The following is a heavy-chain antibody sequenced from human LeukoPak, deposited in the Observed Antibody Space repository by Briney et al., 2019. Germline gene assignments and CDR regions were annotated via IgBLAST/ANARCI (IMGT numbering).Heavy chain of an antibody. CDR1: GGSISSDGYS. D-gene: IGHD3-16*01. J-gene: IGHJ3*02. Sequence: SQTLSLTCVVSGGSISSDGYSWSWIRQPPGKGLEWIGCIYHSASTYYNPSLKSRVSISVDRSKNQFSLKLSSVTAADTAVYYCARDWGTFRPGEGSAFDIWGQGTMVTVSS. CDR2: IYHSAST. V-gene: IGHV4-30-2*01. CDR3: ARDWGTFRPGEGSAFDI.